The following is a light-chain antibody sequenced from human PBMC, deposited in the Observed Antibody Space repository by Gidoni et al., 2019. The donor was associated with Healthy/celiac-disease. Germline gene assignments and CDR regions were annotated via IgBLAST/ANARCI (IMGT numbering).Light chain of an antibody. J-gene: IGKJ5*01. CDR3: QQYNSYKPVIT. CDR1: QSISSR. Sequence: DIQMTQSPYTLSASVGDRVTITCRASQSISSRLAWYQQKPGKAPKLLIYKASSLESGVPSRFSGSGSGTEFTLTISSLQPDDFATYYCQQYNSYKPVITFGQGTRLEIK. V-gene: IGKV1-5*03. CDR2: KAS.